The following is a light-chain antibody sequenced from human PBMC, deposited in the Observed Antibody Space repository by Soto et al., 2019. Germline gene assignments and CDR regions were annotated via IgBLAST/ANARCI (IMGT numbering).Light chain of an antibody. Sequence: QSALTQPASMSGSPGQSITISCTGTSSDVGSYNLVSWYQHHPGKAPKLIIYEVSQWPSGGSDRFSSSNSGNTASLPISGLDEDDEDDYYCCSYAGGTWSYVFGPGTKVTVL. V-gene: IGLV2-23*02. J-gene: IGLJ1*01. CDR1: SSDVGSYNL. CDR3: CSYAGGTWSYV. CDR2: EVS.